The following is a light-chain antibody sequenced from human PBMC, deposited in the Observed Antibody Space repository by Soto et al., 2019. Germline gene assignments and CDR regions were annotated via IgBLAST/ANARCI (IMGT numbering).Light chain of an antibody. CDR3: QQRYRWPPIT. CDR1: QTVSSY. J-gene: IGKJ5*01. CDR2: DAS. Sequence: EIVLTQSPATLSLSPGERATLSCRASQTVSSYLLWYQQKPGQAPRLLIYDASNRASGTPARFSGSGSGTDFTLTISSLEPEDFAVYYCQQRYRWPPITFGQGTRLEIK. V-gene: IGKV3-11*01.